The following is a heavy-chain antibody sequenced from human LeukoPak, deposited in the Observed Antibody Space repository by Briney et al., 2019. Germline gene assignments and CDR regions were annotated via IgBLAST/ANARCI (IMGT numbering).Heavy chain of an antibody. J-gene: IGHJ4*02. CDR3: ARDLSSSPPFGY. Sequence: SVKVSCKASGGTFSSYATSWVRQAPGQGLEWMGRIIPILGIANYAQKFQGRVTITADKSTSTAYMELSSLRSEDTAVYYCARDLSSSPPFGYWGQGTLVTVSS. V-gene: IGHV1-69*04. CDR1: GGTFSSYA. D-gene: IGHD6-6*01. CDR2: IIPILGIA.